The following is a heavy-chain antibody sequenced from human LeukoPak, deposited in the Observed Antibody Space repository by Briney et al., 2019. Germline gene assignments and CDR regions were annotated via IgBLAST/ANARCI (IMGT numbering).Heavy chain of an antibody. Sequence: SGTLSLTCTVSGGSIRSGSHYWAWLRQPPGKGLEWIGSIYYSGSTYYNPSLENRVTISIDTSKNHFSLKLSSLSAADTSVYYCAKRDDSGGNLVDLWGQGTLVTVS. J-gene: IGHJ4*02. CDR1: GGSIRSGSHY. D-gene: IGHD3-22*01. V-gene: IGHV4-39*02. CDR3: AKRDDSGGNLVDL. CDR2: IYYSGST.